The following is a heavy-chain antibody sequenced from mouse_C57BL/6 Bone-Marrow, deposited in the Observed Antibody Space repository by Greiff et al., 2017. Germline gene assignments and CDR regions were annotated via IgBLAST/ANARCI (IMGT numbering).Heavy chain of an antibody. Sequence: VQLQQSGAELVRPGASVKLSCTASGFNIKDDYMHWVKRRPEQGLEWIGWIDPENGDTEYASKFQGKATITADTSSNTAYLQLSSLTSEDTAVYYCTTEYDYDGFDYWGQGTTLTVSS. CDR1: GFNIKDDY. CDR2: IDPENGDT. CDR3: TTEYDYDGFDY. D-gene: IGHD2-4*01. J-gene: IGHJ2*01. V-gene: IGHV14-4*01.